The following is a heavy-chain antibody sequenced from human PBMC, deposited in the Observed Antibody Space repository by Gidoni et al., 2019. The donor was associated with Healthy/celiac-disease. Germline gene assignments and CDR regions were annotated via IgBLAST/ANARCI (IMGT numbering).Heavy chain of an antibody. CDR2: ISYDGSNK. CDR1: GFTFSSYG. Sequence: QVQLVESGGGVVQPGRSLRLSCAASGFTFSSYGMHWVRQAPGKGLAWVAVISYDGSNKYYADSVKGRFTISRDNSKNTLYLQMNSLRAEDTAVYYCARGDIVVVIAAALDYWGQGTLVTVSS. D-gene: IGHD2-21*01. V-gene: IGHV3-30-3*01. J-gene: IGHJ4*02. CDR3: ARGDIVVVIAAALDY.